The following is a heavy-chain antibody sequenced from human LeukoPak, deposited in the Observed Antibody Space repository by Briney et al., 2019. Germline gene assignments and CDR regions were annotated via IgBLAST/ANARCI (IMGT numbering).Heavy chain of an antibody. CDR2: ISPGADIT. CDR1: GFTFSIHG. CDR3: AKDCGWLHFCS. Sequence: GGSLRLSCAASGFTFSIHGMNWVRQAPGKGPEWVSGISPGADITYYAESVKGRFTISRDNSKNTLYLQINTLRAEDTAIYYCAKDCGWLHFCSWGQGTLVTVSS. D-gene: IGHD5-24*01. J-gene: IGHJ5*02. V-gene: IGHV3-23*01.